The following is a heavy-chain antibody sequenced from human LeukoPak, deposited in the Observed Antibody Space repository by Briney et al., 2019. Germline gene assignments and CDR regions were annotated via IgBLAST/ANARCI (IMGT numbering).Heavy chain of an antibody. CDR2: ISSNGGST. CDR1: GFTFSSYA. Sequence: GGSLRLSCAASGFTFSSYAMSWVRQAPGKGLEYVSAISSNGGSTYYANSVKGRFTISRDNSKNTLYLQMGSLRAEDTAVYYCAKDGSFRGSYYYYGMDVWGQGTTVTVSS. CDR3: AKDGSFRGSYYYYGMDV. J-gene: IGHJ6*02. V-gene: IGHV3-64*01. D-gene: IGHD1-26*01.